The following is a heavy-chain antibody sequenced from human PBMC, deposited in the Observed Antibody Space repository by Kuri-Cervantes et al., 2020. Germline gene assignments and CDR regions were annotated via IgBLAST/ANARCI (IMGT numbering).Heavy chain of an antibody. CDR3: ARASPYFGY. Sequence: GGSLRLSCTASGFTFGDYAMSWVRQAPGKGLEWVGFIRSKAYGGTTEYAASVKGRFTISRDDSKSIAYLQMNSLKTEDTAVYYCARASPYFGYWGQGTLVTVSS. V-gene: IGHV3-49*04. CDR1: GFTFGDYA. J-gene: IGHJ4*02. CDR2: IRSKAYGGTT.